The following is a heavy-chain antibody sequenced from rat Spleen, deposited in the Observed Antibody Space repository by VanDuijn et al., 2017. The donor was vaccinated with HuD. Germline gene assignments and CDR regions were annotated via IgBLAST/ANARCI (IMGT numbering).Heavy chain of an antibody. D-gene: IGHD1-12*02. CDR2: ISPSGGNT. CDR1: GLTFSNSG. Sequence: EVQLVESGGGLVQPGRSMKLSCVASGLTFSNSGMAWVRQAPTKGLEWVASISPSGGNTYYRDSVKGRFTISRHNAKTTQYLQMDSLRSEDTATYYCARRHYDGAYGYFDFWGPGTMVTVSS. CDR3: ARRHYDGAYGYFDF. V-gene: IGHV5S13*01. J-gene: IGHJ1*01.